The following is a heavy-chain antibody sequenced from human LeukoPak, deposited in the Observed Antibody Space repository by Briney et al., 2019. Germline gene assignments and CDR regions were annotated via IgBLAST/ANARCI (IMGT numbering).Heavy chain of an antibody. V-gene: IGHV4-61*02. J-gene: IGHJ4*02. CDR1: GGSISSGSYY. Sequence: SQTLSLTCTVSGGSISSGSYYWSWIRQPAGKGLEWIGRIYTSGSTNYNPSLKSRVTISVDTSKNQFSLKLSSVTAADTAVYYCARKARNIVATTIDYWGQGTLVTVSS. CDR2: IYTSGST. CDR3: ARKARNIVATTIDY. D-gene: IGHD5-12*01.